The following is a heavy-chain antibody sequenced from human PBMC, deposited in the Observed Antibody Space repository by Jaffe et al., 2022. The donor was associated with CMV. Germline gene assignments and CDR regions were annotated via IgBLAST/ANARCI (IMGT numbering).Heavy chain of an antibody. CDR2: IYYSGST. CDR3: ARQREAGSEGYSSSWYFMRGNYNWFDP. D-gene: IGHD6-13*01. Sequence: QLQLQESGPGLVKPSETLSLTCTVSGGSISSSSYYWGWIRQPPGKGLEWIGSIYYSGSTYYNPSLKSRVTISVDTSKNQFSLKLSSVTAADTAVYYCARQREAGSEGYSSSWYFMRGNYNWFDPWGQGTLVTVSS. CDR1: GGSISSSSYY. V-gene: IGHV4-39*01. J-gene: IGHJ5*02.